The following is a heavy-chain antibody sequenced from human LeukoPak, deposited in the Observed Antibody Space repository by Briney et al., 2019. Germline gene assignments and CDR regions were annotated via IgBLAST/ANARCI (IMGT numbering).Heavy chain of an antibody. J-gene: IGHJ4*02. V-gene: IGHV3-30*18. D-gene: IGHD4-23*01. Sequence: GRSLRLSCAASGFTFSSYGMHWVRQAPGKGLEWVAVISYDGSNKYYADSVKGRFTISRDNSKNTLYLQMNSLRAGDTAVYYCAKDYGGNSYYFDYWGQGTLVTVSS. CDR3: AKDYGGNSYYFDY. CDR1: GFTFSSYG. CDR2: ISYDGSNK.